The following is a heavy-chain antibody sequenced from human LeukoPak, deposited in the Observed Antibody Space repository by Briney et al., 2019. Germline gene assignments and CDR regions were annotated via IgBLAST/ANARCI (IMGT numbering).Heavy chain of an antibody. D-gene: IGHD3-10*01. CDR1: GFTFSSYS. CDR3: AREIGGLLKVLDY. Sequence: PGGSLRLSCAASGFTFSSYSMNWVRQAPGKGLEWVSSISSSSSYIYYADSVKGRFTISRDNAKNSLYLQMNSLRAEDTAVYYCAREIGGLLKVLDYWGQGTLVTVPS. V-gene: IGHV3-21*01. CDR2: ISSSSSYI. J-gene: IGHJ4*02.